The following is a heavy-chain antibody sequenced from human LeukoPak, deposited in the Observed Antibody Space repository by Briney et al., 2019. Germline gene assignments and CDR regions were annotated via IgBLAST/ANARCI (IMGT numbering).Heavy chain of an antibody. CDR3: ARETYCSSTSCYTPESHNWFDH. D-gene: IGHD2-2*02. CDR1: GGSISSGDYY. J-gene: IGHJ5*02. CDR2: IYYSGST. Sequence: SETLSLTCTVSGGSISSGDYYWSWIRQPPGKGLEWIGYIYYSGSTYYNPSLKSRVTISVDTSKNQFSLKLSSVTAADTAVYYCARETYCSSTSCYTPESHNWFDHWGQGTLVTVSS. V-gene: IGHV4-30-4*01.